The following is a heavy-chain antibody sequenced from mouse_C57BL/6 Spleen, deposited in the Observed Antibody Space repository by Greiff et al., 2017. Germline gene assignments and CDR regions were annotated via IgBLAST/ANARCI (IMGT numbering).Heavy chain of an antibody. V-gene: IGHV5-12*01. CDR1: GFTFSDYY. J-gene: IGHJ1*03. CDR3: ARLLLGGYFDV. Sequence: EVQRVESGGGLVQPGGSLKLSCAASGFTFSDYYMYWVRQTPEKRLEWVAYISNGGGSTYYPDTVKGRFTISRDNAKNTLYLQMSRLKSEDTAMYYCARLLLGGYFDVWGTGTTVTVSS. CDR2: ISNGGGST. D-gene: IGHD2-12*01.